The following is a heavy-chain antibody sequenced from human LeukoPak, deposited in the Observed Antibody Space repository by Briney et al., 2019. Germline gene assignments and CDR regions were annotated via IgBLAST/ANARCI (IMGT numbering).Heavy chain of an antibody. CDR1: GFTFSDYY. D-gene: IGHD3-10*01. V-gene: IGHV3-11*01. J-gene: IGHJ4*02. Sequence: PGGSLRLSCAASGFTFSDYYMIWMRQPPGKGLEWVSYISSSGTTIYYADSVRGRFTVSRDNAKNSLYLQMDSLSAEDTAVYYCASLRGVNRWGQGTLVTVSS. CDR3: ASLRGVNR. CDR2: ISSSGTTI.